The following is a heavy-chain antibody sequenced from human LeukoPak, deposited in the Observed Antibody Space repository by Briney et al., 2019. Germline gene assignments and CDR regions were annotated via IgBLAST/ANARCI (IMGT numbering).Heavy chain of an antibody. Sequence: GASVKVSCKASGYTFTGYYMHWVRQAPGQGLEWMGWINPNSGGTNYAQKFQGRVTMTRDTSISTAYMELSRLRSDDTAVYYCARLAITSGIAAAGTSYWGQGTLVTVSS. D-gene: IGHD6-13*01. CDR1: GYTFTGYY. J-gene: IGHJ4*02. CDR2: INPNSGGT. CDR3: ARLAITSGIAAAGTSY. V-gene: IGHV1-2*02.